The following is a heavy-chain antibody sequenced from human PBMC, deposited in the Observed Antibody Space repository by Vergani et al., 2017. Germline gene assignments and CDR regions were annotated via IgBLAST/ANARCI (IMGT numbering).Heavy chain of an antibody. V-gene: IGHV4-59*01. CDR2: IYYIGST. CDR1: GCPISSYY. J-gene: IGHJ4*02. CDR3: ARNTAWGISFDY. D-gene: IGHD5-18*01. Sequence: QVQLQESGPGLVKTSETLSPTCTVSGCPISSYYWSWIRQPPGKGLEWIGYIYYIGSTNHNPPRKSRDTTSVDTSKNQCSLKLGSVTAADTAMYYCARNTAWGISFDYWGQGTLVTVSS.